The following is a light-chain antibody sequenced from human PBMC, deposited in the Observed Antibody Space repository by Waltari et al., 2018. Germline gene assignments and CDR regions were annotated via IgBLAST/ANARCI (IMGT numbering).Light chain of an antibody. CDR1: SRHVGGYNL. Sequence: QSALTQAASVSGSPGQSITISCTGTSRHVGGYNLFSWYQQHPGKAPKLIISEVTTRPSGVSNRFSGSKSGNTASLTISGLQAEDEADYFCSSYGSINTWLFGGGTKLTVL. V-gene: IGLV2-23*02. CDR2: EVT. CDR3: SSYGSINTWL. J-gene: IGLJ3*02.